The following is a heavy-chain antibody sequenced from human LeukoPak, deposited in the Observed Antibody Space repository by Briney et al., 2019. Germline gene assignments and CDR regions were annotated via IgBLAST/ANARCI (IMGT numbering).Heavy chain of an antibody. D-gene: IGHD6-25*01. J-gene: IGHJ4*02. CDR1: GFTFSSYA. Sequence: PGGSLRLSCAASGFTFSSYAMTWVRQAPGKGLEWVSSISGSGFTTFYADSVRGRFTISRDNSNNTLYLQMNSLRAEDTAVYYCAKDLRRGGPIDYWGQGTLVTVSS. V-gene: IGHV3-23*01. CDR3: AKDLRRGGPIDY. CDR2: ISGSGFTT.